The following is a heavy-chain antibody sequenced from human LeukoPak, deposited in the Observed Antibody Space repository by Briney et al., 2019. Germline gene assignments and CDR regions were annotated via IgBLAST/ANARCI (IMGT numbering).Heavy chain of an antibody. D-gene: IGHD6-13*01. J-gene: IGHJ4*02. CDR3: ARRVSSSSRGPFDS. CDR2: VYYGGST. Sequence: SSETLSLTCTVSGGSISSSSFCWGWIRQPPGKGLEWIGNVYYGGSTYYNPSLKSPVTISVDTSKNQFSLKLNSVTAADTAVYYCARRVSSSSRGPFDSWGQGTLVTVSS. V-gene: IGHV4-39*01. CDR1: GGSISSSSFC.